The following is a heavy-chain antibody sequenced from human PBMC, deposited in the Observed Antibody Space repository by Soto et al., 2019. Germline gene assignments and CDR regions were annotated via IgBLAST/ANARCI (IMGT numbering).Heavy chain of an antibody. V-gene: IGHV3-48*01. CDR3: ARDELDRYFDWSNFDY. D-gene: IGHD3-9*01. CDR2: ISSSSSTI. CDR1: GFTFSSYS. Sequence: GGSLRLSCAASGFTFSSYSMNWVRQAPGKGLEWVSYISSSSSTIYYADSVKGRFTISRDNAKNSLYLQMNSLRAEDTAVYYCARDELDRYFDWSNFDYWGQGTLVTVSS. J-gene: IGHJ4*02.